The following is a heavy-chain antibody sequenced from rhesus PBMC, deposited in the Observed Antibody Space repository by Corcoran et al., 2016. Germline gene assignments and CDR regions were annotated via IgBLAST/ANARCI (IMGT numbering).Heavy chain of an antibody. V-gene: IGHV4-127*01. D-gene: IGHD6-25*01. CDR2: IYGGIGSP. J-gene: IGHJ1*01. CDR3: ASLASSGVSFEF. Sequence: QVQLQESGPGLVKPSETLSLTCAVSGYSISSGYGWGWIRQPPGKGLEWIGQIYGGIGSPYYNPSLKSRVTVSKDTSKNQFSLKLSSVTAADTAVYYCASLASSGVSFEFWGQGALVTVSS. CDR1: GYSISSGYG.